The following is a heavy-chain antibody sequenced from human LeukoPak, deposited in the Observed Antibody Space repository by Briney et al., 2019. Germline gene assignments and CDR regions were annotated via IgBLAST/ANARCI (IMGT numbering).Heavy chain of an antibody. CDR3: ARARIAAAVTYNWFDP. CDR2: IIPIFGIA. Sequence: ASVKVSCKACGGTFSSYAISWVRQAPGQGLEWMGRIIPIFGIANYAQKFQGRVTITADKSTSTAYMELSSLRSEDTAVYYCARARIAAAVTYNWFDPWGQGTLVTVSS. CDR1: GGTFSSYA. V-gene: IGHV1-69*04. J-gene: IGHJ5*02. D-gene: IGHD6-13*01.